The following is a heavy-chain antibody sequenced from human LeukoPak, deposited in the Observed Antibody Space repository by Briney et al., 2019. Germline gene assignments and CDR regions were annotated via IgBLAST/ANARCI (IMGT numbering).Heavy chain of an antibody. V-gene: IGHV3-23*01. J-gene: IGHJ6*03. CDR3: ARDKEGNSNWDYYYYMDV. CDR1: GFTFSSYA. CDR2: ISGSGGST. D-gene: IGHD4-11*01. Sequence: GGSLRLSCAASGFTFSSYAMSWVRQAPGKGLEWVSAISGSGGSTYYADSVKGRFTISRDNSKNTLYLQMNSLRAEDTAVYYCARDKEGNSNWDYYYYMDVWGKGTTVTVSS.